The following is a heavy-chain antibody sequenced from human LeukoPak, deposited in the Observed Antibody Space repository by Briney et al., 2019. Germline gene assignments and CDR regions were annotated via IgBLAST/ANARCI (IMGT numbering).Heavy chain of an antibody. J-gene: IGHJ5*02. CDR2: FHTSGST. Sequence: PSQTLSLTCTVSGGSISSGNFYWTWIRQPAGKGLEWIGRFHTSGSTNYNPSLESRVTISVDTSKNQFSLKLTSVTAADTAVYYCARGCQTKNWFDPWGQGTLVTVSS. CDR1: GGSISSGNFY. V-gene: IGHV4-61*02. CDR3: ARGCQTKNWFDP. D-gene: IGHD1-7*01.